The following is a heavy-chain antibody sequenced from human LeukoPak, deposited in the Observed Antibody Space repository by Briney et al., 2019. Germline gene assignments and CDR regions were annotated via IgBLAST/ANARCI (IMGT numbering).Heavy chain of an antibody. CDR3: ARGEYSNGYPYRLDS. D-gene: IGHD3-16*01. CDR2: INPNSGGT. CDR1: GYTFTSYA. J-gene: IGHJ4*02. Sequence: ASVKVSCKASGYTFTSYAMNWVRQAPGQGLEWMGWINPNSGGTNYAQKFQGRVTMTRDTSISTAYMELSRLRFDDTAMYYCARGEYSNGYPYRLDSWGQGTLVTVSS. V-gene: IGHV1-2*02.